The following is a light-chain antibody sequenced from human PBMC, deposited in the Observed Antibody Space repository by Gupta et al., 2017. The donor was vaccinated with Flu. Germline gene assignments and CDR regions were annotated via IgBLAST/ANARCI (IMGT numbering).Light chain of an antibody. J-gene: IGLJ1*01. CDR2: DDR. CDR3: QVWGSSNDHHYV. V-gene: IGLV3-21*02. CDR1: NIGTKS. Sequence: SYVLTQPPSVSVAPGQTARIICGGDNIGTKSVQWYQQRTGQAPVVVVYDDRDRPLGLPGRFSGSNAGKTGTMTISRVEVGDEADYYCQVWGSSNDHHYVFGTGTKVTVL.